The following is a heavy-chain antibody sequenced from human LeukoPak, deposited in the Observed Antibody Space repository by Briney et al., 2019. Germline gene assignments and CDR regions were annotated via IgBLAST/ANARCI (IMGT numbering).Heavy chain of an antibody. CDR1: GYTFTGYY. J-gene: IGHJ6*02. Sequence: ASVKVSCKASGYTFTGYYMHWVRQAPGQGLEWMGWINPNSGGTNYAQKFQGRVTMTGDTSISTAYMELSRLRSDDTAVYYCASYTAGYYYGMDVWGQGTTVTVSS. D-gene: IGHD2-8*02. V-gene: IGHV1-2*02. CDR2: INPNSGGT. CDR3: ASYTAGYYYGMDV.